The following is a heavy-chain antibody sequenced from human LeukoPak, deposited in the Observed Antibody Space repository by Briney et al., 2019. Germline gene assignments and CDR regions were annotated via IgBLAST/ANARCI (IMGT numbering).Heavy chain of an antibody. CDR3: ATRGYYDSSGYLRDY. Sequence: SETLSLTCAVSGGSISSSNWWSWVRQPPGKGLEWIGEIYHSGSANYNPSLKSRVTISVDKSKNQFSLKLSSVTAADTAVYYCATRGYYDSSGYLRDYWGQGTLVTVSS. V-gene: IGHV4-4*02. CDR2: IYHSGSA. D-gene: IGHD3-22*01. CDR1: GGSISSSNW. J-gene: IGHJ4*02.